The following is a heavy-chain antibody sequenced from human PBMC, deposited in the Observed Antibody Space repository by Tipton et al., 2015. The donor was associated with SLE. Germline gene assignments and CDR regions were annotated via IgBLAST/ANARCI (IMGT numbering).Heavy chain of an antibody. D-gene: IGHD2-2*01. J-gene: IGHJ4*02. CDR1: GGSISSYY. Sequence: LRLSCTVSGGSISSYYWSWIRQPPGKGLEWIGYIYYSGSTNYNPSLKSRVTISVDTSKNQFSLKLSSVTAADTAVYYCARLVPPAYQFDFWGQGTLVTVSS. V-gene: IGHV4-59*08. CDR2: IYYSGST. CDR3: ARLVPPAYQFDF.